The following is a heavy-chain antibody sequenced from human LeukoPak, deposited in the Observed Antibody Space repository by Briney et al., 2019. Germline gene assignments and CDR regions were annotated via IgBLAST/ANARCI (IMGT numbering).Heavy chain of an antibody. CDR2: IYYSGST. CDR3: ARGYCSSTSCYASKHYYYYYGMDV. J-gene: IGHJ6*02. D-gene: IGHD2-2*01. V-gene: IGHV4-59*06. CDR1: GGSFSSSY. Sequence: SETLSLTCTVSGGSFSSSYWSWIRQHPGKGLEWIGYIYYSGSTYYNPSLKSRVTISVDTSKNQFSLKLSSVTAADTAVYYCARGYCSSTSCYASKHYYYYYGMDVWGQGTTVTVSS.